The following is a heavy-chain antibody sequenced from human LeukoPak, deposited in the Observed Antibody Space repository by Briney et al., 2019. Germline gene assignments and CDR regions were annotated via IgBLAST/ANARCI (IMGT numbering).Heavy chain of an antibody. D-gene: IGHD3-16*02. V-gene: IGHV1-69*13. CDR3: ARELRRLGELSGNNWFDP. CDR1: GGTFSSYA. J-gene: IGHJ5*02. Sequence: GASAKVSCKASGGTFSSYAISWVRQAPGQGLEWMGGIIPIFGTANYAQKFQGRVTITADESTSTAYMELSSLRSEDTAVYYCARELRRLGELSGNNWFDPWGQGTLVTVSS. CDR2: IIPIFGTA.